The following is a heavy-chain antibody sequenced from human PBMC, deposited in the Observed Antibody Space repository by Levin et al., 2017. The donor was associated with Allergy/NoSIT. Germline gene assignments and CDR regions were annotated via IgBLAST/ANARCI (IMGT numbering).Heavy chain of an antibody. D-gene: IGHD5-18*01. CDR3: ARVAGYSYGYYFDY. CDR1: GGSISSGGYS. CDR2: IYLSGST. J-gene: IGHJ4*02. V-gene: IGHV4-30-2*01. Sequence: LRLSCAVSGGSISSGGYSWSWIRQPPGKGLEWIANIYLSGSTNDNPSLKSRVTMSVARSKNQFSLKLSYVTAADTAVYYCARVAGYSYGYYFDYWGPGTLVTVSS.